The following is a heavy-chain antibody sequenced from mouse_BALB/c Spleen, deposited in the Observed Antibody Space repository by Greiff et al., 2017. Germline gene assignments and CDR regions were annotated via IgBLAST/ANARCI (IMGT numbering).Heavy chain of an antibody. CDR2: INPGSSTI. J-gene: IGHJ4*01. V-gene: IGHV4-2*02. D-gene: IGHD2-4*01. CDR1: GFDFSRYW. CDR3: ARLGITTAMDY. Sequence: EVQGVESGGGLVQPGGSLNLSCAASGFDFSRYWMSWARQAPGKGQEWIGEINPGSSTINYTPSLKDKFIISRDNAKNTLYLQMSKVRSEDTALYYCARLGITTAMDYWGQGTSVTVSS.